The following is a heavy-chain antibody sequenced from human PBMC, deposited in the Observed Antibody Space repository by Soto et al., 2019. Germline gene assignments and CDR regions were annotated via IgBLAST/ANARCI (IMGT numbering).Heavy chain of an antibody. V-gene: IGHV3-11*01. CDR1: GFTFGDYE. CDR2: LNRSGNTI. J-gene: IGHJ3*02. D-gene: IGHD2-15*01. Sequence: QVQLVESGGGLVQPGGSLRLSCAASGFTFGDYEMSWIRQAAGKGPEWVSILNRSGNTIYYEDSVKGRFSISRDNAENSMYLQMESLRVEETGTYFCARSSRWYEADAFHMWGQGTMITVSA. CDR3: ARSSRWYEADAFHM.